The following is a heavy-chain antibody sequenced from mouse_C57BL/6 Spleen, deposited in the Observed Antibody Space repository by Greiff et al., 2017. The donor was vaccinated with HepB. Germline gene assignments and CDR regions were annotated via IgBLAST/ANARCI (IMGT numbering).Heavy chain of an antibody. D-gene: IGHD4-1*01. CDR1: GYTFTSYW. Sequence: QVQLQQPGAELVKPGASVKLSCKASGYTFTSYWMHWVKQRPGQGLEWIGMIHPNSGSTNYNEKFKSKATLTVDKSSSTAYMQLSSLTSEDAAVYYSAREGVLAWVAYWGQGTLVTVSA. CDR2: IHPNSGST. J-gene: IGHJ3*01. V-gene: IGHV1-64*01. CDR3: AREGVLAWVAY.